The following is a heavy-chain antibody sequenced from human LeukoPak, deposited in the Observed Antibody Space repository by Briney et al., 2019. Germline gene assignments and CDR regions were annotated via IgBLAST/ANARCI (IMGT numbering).Heavy chain of an antibody. Sequence: SETLSLTCTVSGGSISSSSYYWGWIRQPPGKGLEWIGSIYYSGSTYYNPSLKSRVTISVDTSKNQFSLKLSSVTAADTAVCYCARHFGGGRYYYGSGSYYLDYWGQGTLVTVSS. D-gene: IGHD3-10*01. CDR1: GGSISSSSYY. CDR3: ARHFGGGRYYYGSGSYYLDY. V-gene: IGHV4-39*01. CDR2: IYYSGST. J-gene: IGHJ4*02.